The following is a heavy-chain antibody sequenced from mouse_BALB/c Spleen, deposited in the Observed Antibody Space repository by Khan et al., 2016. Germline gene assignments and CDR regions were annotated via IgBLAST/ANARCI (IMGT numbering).Heavy chain of an antibody. V-gene: IGHV1S34*01. D-gene: IGHD6-1*01. J-gene: IGHJ4*01. CDR2: ISCYNGAT. CDR3: ARSACCTCFYSMDY. CDR1: GYSFTGYY. Sequence: LVKTGTSVKISCKASGYSFTGYYMHWVKQSHGKSLEWIGYISCYNGATRYNQKFKGKATFTVDTSSSTAYMQFNSLTSEDSEVYYGARSACCTCFYSMDYWGQGTTVTVSS.